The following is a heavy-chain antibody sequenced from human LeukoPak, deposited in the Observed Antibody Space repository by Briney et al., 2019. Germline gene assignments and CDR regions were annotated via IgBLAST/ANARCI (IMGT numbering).Heavy chain of an antibody. CDR2: TRNRANSYTT. Sequence: GGSLRLSCAASGFTFSDHYMDWVRQAPGKGLEWVGRTRNRANSYTTEYAASVKGRFTISRDDSKNSLYLQMNSLKTEDTAVYYCASLYGSGKRWVDPWGQGTLVTVSS. CDR1: GFTFSDHY. J-gene: IGHJ5*02. CDR3: ASLYGSGKRWVDP. V-gene: IGHV3-72*01. D-gene: IGHD3-10*01.